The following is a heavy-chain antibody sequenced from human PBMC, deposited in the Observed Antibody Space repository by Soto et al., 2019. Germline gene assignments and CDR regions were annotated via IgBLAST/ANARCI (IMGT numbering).Heavy chain of an antibody. CDR1: GFTFSDAW. D-gene: IGHD1-26*01. CDR3: TIGVGLSETDY. V-gene: IGHV3-15*01. Sequence: EVQLVESGGDLVKPGGSLRLSCAVAGFTFSDAWMTWVRQAPGKGLEWVGRIKREIDGETTDYAAPVKGRFTISRDDSKSTLYLQMSSLKTEDTAVYYCTIGVGLSETDYWGQGTLVTVSS. CDR2: IKREIDGETT. J-gene: IGHJ4*02.